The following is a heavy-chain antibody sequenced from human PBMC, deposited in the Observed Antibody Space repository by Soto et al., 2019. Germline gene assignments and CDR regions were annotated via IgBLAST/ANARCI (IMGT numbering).Heavy chain of an antibody. CDR3: ARDRAYSSGWYAVVAFYI. CDR2: ISAYNGNT. D-gene: IGHD6-19*01. J-gene: IGHJ3*02. Sequence: QVQLVQSGAEVKKPGASVKVSCKASGYTFTSYGISWVRQAPGQGLEWMGWISAYNGNTNYAQKRQGRVTMTTDTSTRTAYMELRSLRSDDTAVYYWARDRAYSSGWYAVVAFYIWGQGTIVTVS. CDR1: GYTFTSYG. V-gene: IGHV1-18*01.